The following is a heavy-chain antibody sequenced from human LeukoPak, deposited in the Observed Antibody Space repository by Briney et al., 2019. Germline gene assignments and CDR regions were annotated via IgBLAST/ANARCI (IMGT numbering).Heavy chain of an antibody. CDR1: GFTLSRSA. CDR2: ISYDGSNK. J-gene: IGHJ4*02. V-gene: IGHV3-30-3*01. D-gene: IGHD3-22*01. Sequence: GGSLRLSCAASGFTLSRSAQHRGRQAPGKGLQRVAVISYDGSNKYYADSVKGRSTISRDSSMNTLYLQMNSLRAEDSAVYYCASYYDTSGYHYFDFRGQGTLVTVSS. CDR3: ASYYDTSGYHYFDF.